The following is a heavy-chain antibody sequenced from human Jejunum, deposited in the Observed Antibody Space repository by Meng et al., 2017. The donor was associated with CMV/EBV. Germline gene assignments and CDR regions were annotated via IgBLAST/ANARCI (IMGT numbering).Heavy chain of an antibody. CDR1: YW. Sequence: YWIGWVRQMAGKGPEWMGIIHPGDSDTRYSPSFQGQVTISADKSISTAYLQWSSLKASDTAMYYCARGAGRITIFGVVISWLDPWGQGTLVTVSS. CDR2: IHPGDSDT. D-gene: IGHD3-3*01. J-gene: IGHJ5*02. CDR3: ARGAGRITIFGVVISWLDP. V-gene: IGHV5-51*01.